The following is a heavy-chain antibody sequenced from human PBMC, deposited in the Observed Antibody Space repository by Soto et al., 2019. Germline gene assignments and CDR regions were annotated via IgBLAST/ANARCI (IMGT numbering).Heavy chain of an antibody. J-gene: IGHJ4*02. V-gene: IGHV3-33*03. D-gene: IGHD1-20*01. CDR2: IWNDSSNK. CDR1: GFSFSSYG. Sequence: QVQLVESGGGVVQPGGSLRHSCAASGFSFSSYGMHWVRQAPGKGLEWVAVIWNDSSNKLYPDSVRGRFTVSRDNSKSTLFLQMNSLRAEDTAVYYCATSNWNFFDYWGQGALVTVSS. CDR3: ATSNWNFFDY.